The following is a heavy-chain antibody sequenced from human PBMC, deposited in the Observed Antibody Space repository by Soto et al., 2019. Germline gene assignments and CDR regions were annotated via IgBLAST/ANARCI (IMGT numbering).Heavy chain of an antibody. J-gene: IGHJ5*02. CDR1: GFTFSSYS. Sequence: EVQLVESGGGLVKPGGSLRLSCAASGFTFSSYSMNWVRQAPGKGLEWVSSISSSSSSIYYADSVKGRFTISRDNAKNTLDLQMNSLRAEDTAVYYCARVVGGDITSAWFDPWGQGTLVTVSS. CDR2: ISSSSSSI. D-gene: IGHD4-17*01. CDR3: ARVVGGDITSAWFDP. V-gene: IGHV3-21*01.